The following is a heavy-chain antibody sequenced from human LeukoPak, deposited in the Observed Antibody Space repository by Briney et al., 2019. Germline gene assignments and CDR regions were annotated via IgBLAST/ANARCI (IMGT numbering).Heavy chain of an antibody. V-gene: IGHV4-31*03. D-gene: IGHD4-11*01. CDR2: IYYSGST. CDR1: GGSISSGGYY. Sequence: SETLSLTCTVSGGSISSGGYYWSWIRQHPGKGQEWIGYIYYSGSTYYNPSLKSRVTISVDTSKNQFSLKLSSVTAADTAVYYCAREVTTDGLDYWGQGTLVTVSS. J-gene: IGHJ4*02. CDR3: AREVTTDGLDY.